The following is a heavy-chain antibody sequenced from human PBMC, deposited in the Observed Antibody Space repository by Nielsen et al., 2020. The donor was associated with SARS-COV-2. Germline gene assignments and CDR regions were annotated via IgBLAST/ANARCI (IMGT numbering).Heavy chain of an antibody. V-gene: IGHV1-2*02. J-gene: IGHJ6*02. Sequence: ASVKVSCKASGYTFTGYYMHWVRQAPGQGLEWMGWINPNSGGTNYAQKFQGRVTMTRDTSISTAYMELSRLRSDDTAVYYCARVGDTAMAYTDYYYYGMDVWGQGTTVTVSS. CDR1: GYTFTGYY. CDR2: INPNSGGT. CDR3: ARVGDTAMAYTDYYYYGMDV. D-gene: IGHD5-18*01.